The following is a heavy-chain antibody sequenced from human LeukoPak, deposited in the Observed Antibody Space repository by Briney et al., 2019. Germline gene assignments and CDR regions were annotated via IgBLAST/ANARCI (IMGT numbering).Heavy chain of an antibody. D-gene: IGHD3-3*01. V-gene: IGHV1-2*02. CDR2: INPNSGGT. CDR3: ARDIIRVQANVNY. CDR1: GYTFTGYY. Sequence: ASVKVSCKASGYTFTGYYMHWVRQAPGQGLEWMGWINPNSGGTNYAQKFQGRVTMTRDTSISTAYMELSRLRSDDAAVYYCARDIIRVQANVNYWGQGTLVTVSS. J-gene: IGHJ4*02.